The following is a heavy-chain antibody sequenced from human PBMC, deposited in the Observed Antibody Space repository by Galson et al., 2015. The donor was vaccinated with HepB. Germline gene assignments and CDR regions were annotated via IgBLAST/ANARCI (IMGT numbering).Heavy chain of an antibody. CDR2: IYHSGST. D-gene: IGHD3-3*01. V-gene: IGHV4-30-2*01. CDR1: GGSISSGGYS. J-gene: IGHJ5*02. Sequence: TLSLTCAVSGGSISSGGYSWSWIRQPPGKGLEWIGYIYHSGSTYYNPSLKSRVTISVDRSKNQFSLKLSSVTAADTAVYYCARGLVPDDFWSGHDREGWFDPWGQGTLVTVSS. CDR3: ARGLVPDDFWSGHDREGWFDP.